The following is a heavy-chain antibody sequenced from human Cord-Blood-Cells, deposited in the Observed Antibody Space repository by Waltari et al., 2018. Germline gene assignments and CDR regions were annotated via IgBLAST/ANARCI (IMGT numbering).Heavy chain of an antibody. V-gene: IGHV3-23*01. D-gene: IGHD5-12*01. CDR3: AKDPYPPGGYDDAFDI. CDR1: GFTFSSYA. CDR2: ISGRGGST. Sequence: EVQLLESGGGLVQPGGSLRLSCAASGFTFSSYAMSWVRQAPGKGLEWVSVISGRGGSTNYADSVKGRFTISRDNSKNTLYLQMNSLRAEDTAVYYCAKDPYPPGGYDDAFDIWGQGTMVTVSS. J-gene: IGHJ3*02.